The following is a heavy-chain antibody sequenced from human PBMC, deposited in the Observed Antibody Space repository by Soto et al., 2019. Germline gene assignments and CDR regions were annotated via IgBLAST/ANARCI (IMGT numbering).Heavy chain of an antibody. Sequence: SATLSITCAVYGGSFSGYYWSWIRPPPGKGLEWIGEINHSGSTNYNPSLKSRVSTSLDPPKNHFSLKLTSVTAADTAVYYCARDLAYCASGSCYAKWGSWGQGTLVTVSS. CDR3: ARDLAYCASGSCYAKWGS. CDR1: GGSFSGYY. CDR2: INHSGST. J-gene: IGHJ5*02. V-gene: IGHV4-34*01. D-gene: IGHD2-21*01.